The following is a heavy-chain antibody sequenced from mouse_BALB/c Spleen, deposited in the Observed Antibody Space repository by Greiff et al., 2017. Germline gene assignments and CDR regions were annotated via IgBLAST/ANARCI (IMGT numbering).Heavy chain of an antibody. V-gene: IGHV1S29*02. J-gene: IGHJ1*01. Sequence: VHVKQSGPELVKPGASVKISCKASGYTFTDYNMHWVKQSHGKSLEWIGYIYPYNGGTGYNQKFKSKATLTVDNSSSTAYMELRSLTSEDSAVYYCARGGNYYWYFDVWGAGTTVTVSS. CDR3: ARGGNYYWYFDV. CDR1: GYTFTDYN. D-gene: IGHD2-1*01. CDR2: IYPYNGGT.